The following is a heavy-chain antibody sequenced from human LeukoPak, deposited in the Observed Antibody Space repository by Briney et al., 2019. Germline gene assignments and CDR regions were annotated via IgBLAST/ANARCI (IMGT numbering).Heavy chain of an antibody. V-gene: IGHV3-23*01. J-gene: IGHJ6*03. Sequence: GGSLRLSCAASGFTFSSYGMHWVRQAPGKGLEWVSAISGSGGGTYYADSVKGRFTISRDNSKNTLYLQMNSLGAEDTAIYYCAKSKGIDPYYFYYMDVWGKGTTVTVSS. CDR3: AKSKGIDPYYFYYMDV. CDR1: GFTFSSYG. D-gene: IGHD2-21*01. CDR2: ISGSGGGT.